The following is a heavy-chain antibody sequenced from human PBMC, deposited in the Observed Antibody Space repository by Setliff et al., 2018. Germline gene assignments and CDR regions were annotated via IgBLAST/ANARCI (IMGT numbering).Heavy chain of an antibody. CDR1: GYIFTSYG. V-gene: IGHV1-18*01. J-gene: IGHJ3*02. D-gene: IGHD3-3*01. CDR2: ISTYNGKT. Sequence: GASVKVSCKASGYIFTSYGFSWVRQAPGQGLEWMGWISTYNGKTNYAQKFQGRVTMTTDTSTSTAYMELRSLRSDDTAVYYCARDRFYNSWSGTSITAPHDAFDIWGQGTMVTVSS. CDR3: ARDRFYNSWSGTSITAPHDAFDI.